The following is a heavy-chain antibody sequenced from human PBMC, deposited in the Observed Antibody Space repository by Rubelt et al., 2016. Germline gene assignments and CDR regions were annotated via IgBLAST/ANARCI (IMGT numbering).Heavy chain of an antibody. CDR1: GYTFTSYY. Sequence: QVQLVQSGAEVKKPGASVKVSCKASGYTFTSYYMHWVRQAPGQGLEWMGIINPSGGSTTYRQKFQGRATMTRETSTSTVYMDLSSLGCEDTAVYYCAGVGFYYDSGSYVDWGQGTLVTVSS. V-gene: IGHV1-46*01. CDR2: INPSGGST. J-gene: IGHJ4*01. D-gene: IGHD3-10*01. CDR3: AGVGFYYDSGSYVD.